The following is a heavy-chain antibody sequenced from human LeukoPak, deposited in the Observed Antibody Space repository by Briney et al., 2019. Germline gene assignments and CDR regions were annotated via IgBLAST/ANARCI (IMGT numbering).Heavy chain of an antibody. D-gene: IGHD3-3*01. CDR2: ISGTSSYI. CDR3: ATYDSTY. V-gene: IGHV3-21*01. Sequence: PGGSLRLSCAASGLTFSSYSINWVRQAPGKGLEWVSSISGTSSYISYRDSVKGRFTISRDNAKKSVYLQMNSLRAEDTAVYYCATYDSTYWGQGTQVTVSS. J-gene: IGHJ4*02. CDR1: GLTFSSYS.